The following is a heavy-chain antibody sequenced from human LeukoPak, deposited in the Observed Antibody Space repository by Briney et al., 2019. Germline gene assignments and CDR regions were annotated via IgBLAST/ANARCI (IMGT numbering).Heavy chain of an antibody. CDR1: GYTFTSYY. V-gene: IGHV1-46*01. CDR3: ARDEKEYIPMGQFDY. CDR2: INPSGGST. Sequence: ASVKVSCKASGYTFTSYYMHWVRQAPGQGLEWMGIINPSGGSTSYAQKFQGRVTMTRDTSTSTVYMELSSLRSEDTAVYYCARDEKEYIPMGQFDYWGQGTLVAVSS. D-gene: IGHD1-26*01. J-gene: IGHJ4*02.